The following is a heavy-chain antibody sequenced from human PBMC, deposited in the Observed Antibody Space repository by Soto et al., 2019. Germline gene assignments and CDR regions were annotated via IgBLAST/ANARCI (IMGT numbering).Heavy chain of an antibody. CDR3: VRGGGGGLFEQ. CDR1: GFPFSDYY. CDR2: ISPKSTYR. D-gene: IGHD2-21*01. Sequence: QVHLVESGGGLVKPGGSLRLSCPTSGFPFSDYYMSWIRQAPGKGLEWLSHISPKSTYRNYADSVKGRFTISRDNTRSSLFLQMNSLGVENTAVYYCVRGGGGGLFEQWGQGVLVTVSS. V-gene: IGHV3-11*06. J-gene: IGHJ4*02.